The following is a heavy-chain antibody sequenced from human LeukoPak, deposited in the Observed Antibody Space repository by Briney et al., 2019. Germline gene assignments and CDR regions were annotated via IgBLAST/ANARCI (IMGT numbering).Heavy chain of an antibody. CDR2: ISYDGSNK. J-gene: IGHJ5*02. V-gene: IGHV3-30-3*01. CDR1: GFTFSSYA. D-gene: IGHD2-2*01. Sequence: PGRSLRLACPASGFTFSSYATHWVRQAPGKGLEWVAVISYDGSNKYYADSVKGRFTISRVNSTNTMYLQMNRLIAEDTCVSVCASPYCSSTSCHPWGQGTLVTVSS. CDR3: ASPYCSSTSCHP.